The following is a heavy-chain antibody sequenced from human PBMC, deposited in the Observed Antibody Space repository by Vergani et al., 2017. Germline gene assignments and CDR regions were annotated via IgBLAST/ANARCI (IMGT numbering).Heavy chain of an antibody. J-gene: IGHJ3*02. D-gene: IGHD2-2*02. CDR1: GYTFTGYY. CDR2: INPNSGGT. Sequence: QVQLVQSGAEVQKPGASVKVSCKASGYTFTGYYMHWVRQAPGQGLEWMGWINPNSGGTNYAQKFQGRVTMTSDTSISTAYMDLSRLRSDDTAVYYCARGYCSSTSCYIPNDAFDIWGQGTMVTVSS. V-gene: IGHV1-2*02. CDR3: ARGYCSSTSCYIPNDAFDI.